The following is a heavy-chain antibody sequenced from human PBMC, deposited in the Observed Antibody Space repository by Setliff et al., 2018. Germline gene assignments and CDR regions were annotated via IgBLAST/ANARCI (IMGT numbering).Heavy chain of an antibody. V-gene: IGHV4-61*09. J-gene: IGHJ5*02. CDR2: IQTSGTT. D-gene: IGHD3-22*01. CDR3: VTAASARSRWYDMGWFDP. CDR1: GGSISSGNYY. Sequence: SETLSLTCTVAGGSISSGNYYWSWIRQPAGKGLEWIGHIQTSGTTNYNPSLKSRVTLSGDTSKNQFSLKLSSVTAADPAVYYCVTAASARSRWYDMGWFDPWGQGTLVTVS.